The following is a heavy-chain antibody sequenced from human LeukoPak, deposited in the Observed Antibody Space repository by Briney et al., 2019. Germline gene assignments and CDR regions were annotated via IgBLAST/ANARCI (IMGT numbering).Heavy chain of an antibody. CDR1: GFTFSSYG. CDR3: ARGSSSWLPYFDY. D-gene: IGHD6-13*01. Sequence: PGGSLRLSCAASGFTFSSYGMHWVRQAPGKGLGWVAVISYDGSNKYYADSVKGRFTISRDNSKNTLYLQMNSLRAEDTAVYYCARGSSSWLPYFDYWGQGTLVTVSS. J-gene: IGHJ4*02. CDR2: ISYDGSNK. V-gene: IGHV3-30*03.